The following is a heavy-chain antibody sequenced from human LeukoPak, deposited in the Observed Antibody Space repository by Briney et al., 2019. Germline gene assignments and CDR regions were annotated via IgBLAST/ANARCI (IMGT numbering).Heavy chain of an antibody. CDR1: GFTFSDYY. V-gene: IGHV3-11*01. CDR2: ISGSGSTI. D-gene: IGHD3-9*01. CDR3: ARDMELRYFDWLPSEGCFDY. J-gene: IGHJ4*02. Sequence: GGTLRLSCAASGFTFSDYYMNWVRQAPGKGLEWVSYISGSGSTIDYADSVKGRFTISRDNAKNSLYLQMNSLRAEDTAVYYCARDMELRYFDWLPSEGCFDYWGQGTVVTVSS.